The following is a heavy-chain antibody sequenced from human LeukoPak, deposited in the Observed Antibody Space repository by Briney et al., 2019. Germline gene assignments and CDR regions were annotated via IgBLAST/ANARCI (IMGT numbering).Heavy chain of an antibody. D-gene: IGHD1-26*01. CDR2: INPNSGGT. CDR1: GYTFTGYY. CDR3: ARDHSGSYVGSDY. Sequence: ASVKVSCTASGYTFTGYYMHWVRQASGQGLEWMGWINPNSGGTNYAQKFQGRVTMTRDTSISTAYMELSRLRSDDTAVYYCARDHSGSYVGSDYWGQGTLVTVSS. J-gene: IGHJ4*02. V-gene: IGHV1-2*02.